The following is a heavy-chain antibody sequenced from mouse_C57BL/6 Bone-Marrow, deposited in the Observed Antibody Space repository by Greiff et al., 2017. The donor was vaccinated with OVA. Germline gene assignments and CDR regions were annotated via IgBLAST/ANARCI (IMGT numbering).Heavy chain of an antibody. D-gene: IGHD1-1*01. J-gene: IGHJ4*01. V-gene: IGHV1-82*01. CDR1: GYAFSSSW. Sequence: VQRVESGPELVKPGASVKISCKASGYAFSSSWMNWVKQRPGKGLEWIGRIYPGDGDTNYNGKFKGKATLTADKSSSTAYMQLSSLTSEDSAVYFCARVTTVPYAMDYWGQGTSVTVSS. CDR2: IYPGDGDT. CDR3: ARVTTVPYAMDY.